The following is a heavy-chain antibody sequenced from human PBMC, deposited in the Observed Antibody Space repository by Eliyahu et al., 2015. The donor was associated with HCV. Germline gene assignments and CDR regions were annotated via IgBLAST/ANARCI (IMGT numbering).Heavy chain of an antibody. CDR1: GITFSRYR. D-gene: IGHD6-19*01. V-gene: IGHV3-21*02. CDR2: ISSSGSDI. CDR3: FADSSGWKLGY. Sequence: EVQLVESGGGLVKPGGSLRLXCAASGITFSRYRMNWVRQAPGKGLEWVSSISSSGSDIYYADSVKGRFTISRDNAKKSLYLQMNSLRAEDTAVYYCFADSSGWKLGYWGQGTLVTVSS. J-gene: IGHJ4*02.